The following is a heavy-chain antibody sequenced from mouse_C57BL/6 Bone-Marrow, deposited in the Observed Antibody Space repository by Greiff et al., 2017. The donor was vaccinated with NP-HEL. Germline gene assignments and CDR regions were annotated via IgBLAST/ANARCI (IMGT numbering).Heavy chain of an antibody. CDR3: ARNDYGAMDY. CDR2: ISSGSSTI. V-gene: IGHV5-17*01. J-gene: IGHJ4*01. Sequence: DVKLVESGGGLVKPGGSLKLSCAASGFTFSDYGMHWVRQAPEKGLEWVAYISSGSSTIYYADTVKGRFTISRDNAKITLFLQMTSLMSEDTAIYYCARNDYGAMDYWGQGTSVTVSS. CDR1: GFTFSDYG. D-gene: IGHD2-4*01.